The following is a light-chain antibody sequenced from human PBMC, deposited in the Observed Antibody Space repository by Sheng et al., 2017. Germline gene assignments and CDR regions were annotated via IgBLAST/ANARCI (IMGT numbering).Light chain of an antibody. CDR2: GAS. CDR3: QQLNEYPLT. Sequence: DIQLTQSPSFLSASVGDRVTITCRASQGISSYLAWYQQKPGKAPKLLIYGASTLQTGVPSRFSGSGSRTEFTLTITSLQPEDSATYFCQQLNEYPLTFGGGTRVEIK. V-gene: IGKV1-9*01. J-gene: IGKJ4*01. CDR1: QGISSY.